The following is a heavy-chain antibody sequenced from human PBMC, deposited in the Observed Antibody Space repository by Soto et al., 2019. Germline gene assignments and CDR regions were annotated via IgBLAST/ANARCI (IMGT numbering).Heavy chain of an antibody. V-gene: IGHV1-69*13. CDR1: GGTFSTYA. J-gene: IGHJ4*01. Sequence: ASVEVSGKASGGTFSTYAIESTRQAPGQGLEWMGRIIPLFGTAKYAQNFQGRMTITADESTSTAYMELRSRRSQDPAVYYCARGVHYDSSGYYYFYWGQGTLVTVSS. CDR2: IIPLFGTA. CDR3: ARGVHYDSSGYYYFY. D-gene: IGHD3-22*01.